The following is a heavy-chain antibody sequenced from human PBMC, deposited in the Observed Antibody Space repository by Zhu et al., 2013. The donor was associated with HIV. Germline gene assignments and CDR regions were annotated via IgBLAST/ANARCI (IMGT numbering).Heavy chain of an antibody. CDR2: ISGSGGST. Sequence: EVQLLESGGGLVQPGGPLRLSCAASGFTFSSYAMSWVRQAPGKGLEWVSAISGSGGSTYYADSVKGRFTISRDNSKNTLYLQMNSLRAEDTAVYYCAKVTSGYDSHIDYWGQGTLVTVSS. CDR1: GFTFSSYA. CDR3: AKVTSGYDSHIDY. V-gene: IGHV3-23*01. D-gene: IGHD5-12*01. J-gene: IGHJ4*02.